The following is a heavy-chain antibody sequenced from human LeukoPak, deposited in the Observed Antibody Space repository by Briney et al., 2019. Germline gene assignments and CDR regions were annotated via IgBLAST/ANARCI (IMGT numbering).Heavy chain of an antibody. J-gene: IGHJ1*01. V-gene: IGHV3-33*01. Sequence: GGSLRLSCAASGFTFSNYGMHWVRQAPGKGLGWVAVIWYDGSNKYYADSVKGRFTISRDNSKNTLYLQMNSLRAEDTAVYYCARDQDSSSWYGYFQHWGQGTLVTVSS. CDR1: GFTFSNYG. CDR2: IWYDGSNK. D-gene: IGHD6-13*01. CDR3: ARDQDSSSWYGYFQH.